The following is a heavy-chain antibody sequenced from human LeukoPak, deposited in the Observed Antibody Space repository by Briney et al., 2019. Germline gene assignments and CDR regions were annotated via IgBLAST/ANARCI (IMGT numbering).Heavy chain of an antibody. V-gene: IGHV3-23*01. J-gene: IGHJ4*02. Sequence: GGSLRLSCAASGFTFSSYAMSWVRQAPGKGLEWVSAISGSGGSTYYADSVKGRFTISRDNSKNTLYLQMNSLRAEDTAVYYCARVGGYSSSSGPGYWGQGTLVTVSS. CDR2: ISGSGGST. D-gene: IGHD6-6*01. CDR1: GFTFSSYA. CDR3: ARVGGYSSSSGPGY.